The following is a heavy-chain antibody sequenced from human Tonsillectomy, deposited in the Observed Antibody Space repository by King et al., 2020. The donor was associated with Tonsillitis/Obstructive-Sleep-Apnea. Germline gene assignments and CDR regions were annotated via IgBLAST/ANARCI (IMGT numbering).Heavy chain of an antibody. CDR3: AKDEEVIAENWFDP. CDR2: ISGSADRT. Sequence: VQLVESGGGLVQPGGSLRLSCAASGFTFSNYAVSWIRQAPGKGLEWVSAISGSADRTFYADSVKGRFTISRDNSKKAVYLQMSSLRAEDTAVYYCAKDEEVIAENWFDPWGQGTLVTVSS. J-gene: IGHJ5*02. CDR1: GFTFSNYA. V-gene: IGHV3-23*04. D-gene: IGHD2/OR15-2a*01.